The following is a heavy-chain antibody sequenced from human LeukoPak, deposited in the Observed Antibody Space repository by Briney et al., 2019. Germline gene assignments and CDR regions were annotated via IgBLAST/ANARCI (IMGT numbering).Heavy chain of an antibody. Sequence: SETLSLTCTVSGGSISSTSYYWGWIRQPPGKGLEWIGSIYYAGSTYYNPSLKSRVTLSVDTSTNHFSLNIKSVTAADTAMYYCARGRRIVVLPGRGYFDLWGRGTLVTVSS. CDR2: IYYAGST. CDR3: ARGRRIVVLPGRGYFDL. J-gene: IGHJ2*01. D-gene: IGHD4/OR15-4a*01. CDR1: GGSISSTSYY. V-gene: IGHV4-39*02.